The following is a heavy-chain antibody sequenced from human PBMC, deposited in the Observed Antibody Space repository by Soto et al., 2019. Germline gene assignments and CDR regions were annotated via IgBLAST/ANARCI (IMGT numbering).Heavy chain of an antibody. D-gene: IGHD2-21*02. CDR2: ISYDGSNK. CDR3: ATDLGPRDYYFDY. J-gene: IGHJ4*02. Sequence: QVQLVESGGGVVQPGRSLRLSCAASGFTFSSYGMHWVRQAPGKGLEWVAVISYDGSNKYYADSVKGRFTISRDNSKNTLYLQLNGLRAEDTAVYYCATDLGPRDYYFDYWGQGTLVTVSS. CDR1: GFTFSSYG. V-gene: IGHV3-30*03.